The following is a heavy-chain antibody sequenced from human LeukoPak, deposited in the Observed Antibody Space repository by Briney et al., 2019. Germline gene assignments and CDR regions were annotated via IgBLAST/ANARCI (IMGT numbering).Heavy chain of an antibody. J-gene: IGHJ3*02. V-gene: IGHV4-59*01. CDR3: ARDGDTAMILFAFDM. Sequence: SETLSLTCTVSGGSISSYYWSWLRQPPGKGLEGIGYTHYTGRNSVNPSLTSRGNISVDTSKKKCSLKVRCVTSADTAVYYCARDGDTAMILFAFDMWGQGTMVTVSS. CDR2: THYTGRN. CDR1: GGSISSYY. D-gene: IGHD5-18*01.